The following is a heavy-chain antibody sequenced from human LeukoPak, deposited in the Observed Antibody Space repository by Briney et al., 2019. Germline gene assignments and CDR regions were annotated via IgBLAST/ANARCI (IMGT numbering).Heavy chain of an antibody. CDR2: IYPADSDT. CDR1: GYSFTNDW. J-gene: IGHJ4*02. Sequence: GESLKISCKSSGYSFTNDWIAWVRQMPGKGLEWMGIIYPADSDTRYSPSFQGQVTISADKSISTACLQWSSLKASDTAMYYCATLKRARNNFDYWGQGSLVTVSS. V-gene: IGHV5-51*01. CDR3: ATLKRARNNFDY.